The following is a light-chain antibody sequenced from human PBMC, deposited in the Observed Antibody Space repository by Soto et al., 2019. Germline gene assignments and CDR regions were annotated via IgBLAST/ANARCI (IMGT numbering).Light chain of an antibody. J-gene: IGKJ5*01. CDR1: QGISSY. Sequence: DIQLTQSPSSLSASVGDRVTITCRASQGISSYLNWYQQKPGKAPKLLIYTSSILQSGVPSRFGGSRSGTDFTLTISSVQPEDAATYYCQQTHNLITFGQGTQLDIK. CDR2: TSS. V-gene: IGKV1-39*01. CDR3: QQTHNLIT.